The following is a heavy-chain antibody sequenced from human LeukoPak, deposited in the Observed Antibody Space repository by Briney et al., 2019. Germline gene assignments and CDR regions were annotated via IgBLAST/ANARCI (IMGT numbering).Heavy chain of an antibody. CDR2: ISGSGSST. CDR3: AKDKEIAAPGSPYY. D-gene: IGHD6-13*01. J-gene: IGHJ4*02. CDR1: GYTFTSYG. V-gene: IGHV3-23*01. Sequence: SCKASGYTFTSYGISWVRQAPGKGLEWVSAISGSGSSTYYADSVKGRFAISRDNSKNTLYLQMNSLRAEDTAVYYCAKDKEIAAPGSPYYWGQGTLVTVSS.